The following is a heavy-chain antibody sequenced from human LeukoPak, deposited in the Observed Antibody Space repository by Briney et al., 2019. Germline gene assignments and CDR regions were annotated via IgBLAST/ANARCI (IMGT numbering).Heavy chain of an antibody. CDR2: ISAYNGNT. J-gene: IGHJ4*02. Sequence: ASEKVSCKASGYTFTSYGISWVRQAPGQGLEWMGWISAYNGNTNYAQKLQGRVTMTTDTSTSTAYMELRRLRSDDTAVYYCARGPGVYYDFWSGYYYYFDYWGQGTLVTVSS. D-gene: IGHD3-3*01. CDR3: ARGPGVYYDFWSGYYYYFDY. V-gene: IGHV1-18*01. CDR1: GYTFTSYG.